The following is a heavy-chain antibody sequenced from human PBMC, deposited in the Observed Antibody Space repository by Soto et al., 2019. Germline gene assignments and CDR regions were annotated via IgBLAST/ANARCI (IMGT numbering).Heavy chain of an antibody. CDR1: GGSISSGGYY. Sequence: SESLSLTCTVSGGSISSGGYYWSWIRQHPGKGLEWIGYIYYSGSTYYNPSLKSRVTISVDTSKNQFSLKLSSVTAADTAVYYCARDTRDCSSTSCYFDYWGQGTLVTVSS. J-gene: IGHJ4*02. CDR2: IYYSGST. V-gene: IGHV4-31*03. D-gene: IGHD2-2*01. CDR3: ARDTRDCSSTSCYFDY.